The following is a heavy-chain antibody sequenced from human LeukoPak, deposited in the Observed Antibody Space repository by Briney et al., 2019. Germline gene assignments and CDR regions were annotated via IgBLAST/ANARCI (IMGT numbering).Heavy chain of an antibody. J-gene: IGHJ2*01. V-gene: IGHV3-21*01. CDR3: ARDVTPRGTNWYFDL. CDR2: ISSSSSYI. Sequence: GGSLRLSCAASGFTFSSYSMNWVRQAPGKGLEWVSSISSSSSYIYYADSVKGRFTISRDNSKNTLYLQMNSLRAEDTAVYYCARDVTPRGTNWYFDLWGRGTLVTVSS. D-gene: IGHD1-1*01. CDR1: GFTFSSYS.